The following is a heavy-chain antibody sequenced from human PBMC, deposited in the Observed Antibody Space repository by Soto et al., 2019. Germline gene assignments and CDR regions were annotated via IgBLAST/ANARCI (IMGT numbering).Heavy chain of an antibody. D-gene: IGHD3-16*01. V-gene: IGHV1-69*01. CDR3: ARAGGRRGWGGDGGGNYYYGMDV. Sequence: QVQLVQSGAEVKKPGSSVKVSCKASGGTFSSYAISWVRQAPGQGLEWMGGIIPIFGTANYAQKFQGRVTITADESTSTAYMELSSLRSEDTAVYYCARAGGRRGWGGDGGGNYYYGMDVWGQGTTVTVSS. CDR2: IIPIFGTA. CDR1: GGTFSSYA. J-gene: IGHJ6*02.